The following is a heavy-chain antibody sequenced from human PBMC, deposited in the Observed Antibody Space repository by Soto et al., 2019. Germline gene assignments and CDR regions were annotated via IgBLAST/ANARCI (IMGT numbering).Heavy chain of an antibody. CDR1: GFTFSSYG. Sequence: LRLSCAASGFTFSSYGIHWVRQAPGKGLEWVAVISYDGSNKYYADSVKGRFTISRDNSKNTLYLQMNSLRAEDTAVYYCAKCPGVAAAGPPFDPWGQGTLVTVSS. D-gene: IGHD6-13*01. V-gene: IGHV3-30*18. CDR2: ISYDGSNK. J-gene: IGHJ5*02. CDR3: AKCPGVAAAGPPFDP.